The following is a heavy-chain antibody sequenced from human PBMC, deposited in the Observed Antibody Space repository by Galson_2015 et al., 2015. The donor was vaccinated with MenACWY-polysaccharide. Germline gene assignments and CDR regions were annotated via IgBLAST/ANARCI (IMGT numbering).Heavy chain of an antibody. J-gene: IGHJ6*02. D-gene: IGHD2-15*01. V-gene: IGHV3-30-3*01. CDR1: GFTFSSYA. Sequence: SLRLSCAASGFTFSSYAMYWVRQAPGKGLQWVAVISFDGSNQYYADSVKGRFTISRDNSKNTLYLQMNSLRAEDTAVYYCARALVYCSGGSCYGDYYSGMDVWGQGTTVTVSS. CDR2: ISFDGSNQ. CDR3: ARALVYCSGGSCYGDYYSGMDV.